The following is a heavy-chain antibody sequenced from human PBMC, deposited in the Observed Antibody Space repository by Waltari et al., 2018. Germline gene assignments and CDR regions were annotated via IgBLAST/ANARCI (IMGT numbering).Heavy chain of an antibody. Sequence: QVQLQESGPGLVKPSETLSLTCTVSGGSISSHYWSWIRQPPGKGLEWIGYIYYSGSTNYNPSLKSRVTISVDTSKNQFSLKLSSVTAADTAVYYCARDFGKSVQPGYSRGVFDYWGQGTLVTVSS. D-gene: IGHD6-19*01. J-gene: IGHJ4*02. CDR2: IYYSGST. V-gene: IGHV4-59*11. CDR1: GGSISSHY. CDR3: ARDFGKSVQPGYSRGVFDY.